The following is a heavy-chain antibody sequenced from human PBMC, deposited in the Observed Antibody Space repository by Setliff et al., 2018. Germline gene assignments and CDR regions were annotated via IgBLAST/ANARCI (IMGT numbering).Heavy chain of an antibody. CDR3: VRDRYGRNSDGSGVYNWFDS. V-gene: IGHV4-61*09. J-gene: IGHJ5*01. D-gene: IGHD2-15*01. CDR2: VYSTGST. CDR1: GASISSGSHY. Sequence: SETLSLTCNVSGASISSGSHYWSWIRQSAGEKPTWIGHVYSTGSTNYNPSFESRVCISVDKSNNQFSLKMTSVTAADTAMYYCVRDRYGRNSDGSGVYNWFDSWGQGILVTVS.